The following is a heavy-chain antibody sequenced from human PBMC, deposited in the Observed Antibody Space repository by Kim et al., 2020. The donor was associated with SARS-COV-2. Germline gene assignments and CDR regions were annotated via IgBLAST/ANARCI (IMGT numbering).Heavy chain of an antibody. CDR1: GGSISSGGYY. J-gene: IGHJ3*02. D-gene: IGHD3-3*01. Sequence: SETLSLTCTVSGGSISSGGYYWSWIRQHPGKGLEWIGYIYYSGSTYYNPSLKSRVTISVDTSKNQFSLKLSSVTAADTAVYYCARVEGITIFGVVIIGAFHIGGQGTMVTVSS. CDR2: IYYSGST. V-gene: IGHV4-31*03. CDR3: ARVEGITIFGVVIIGAFHI.